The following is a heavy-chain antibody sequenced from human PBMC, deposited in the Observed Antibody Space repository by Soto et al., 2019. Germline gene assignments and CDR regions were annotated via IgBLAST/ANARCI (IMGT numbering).Heavy chain of an antibody. V-gene: IGHV4-31*01. D-gene: IGHD4-17*01. J-gene: IGHJ3*01. Sequence: QVQLQESGPGLVKPSQTLSLTCTVSGGSISSGGYYWSWIRQHPGKGLEWIGYIYYSGSTYYNPSLKGPVTISVETSKNQFSLKLSSVTAADTAVYYCARGQRPWGDYLFLDLWGQGTMVTVSS. CDR2: IYYSGST. CDR3: ARGQRPWGDYLFLDL. CDR1: GGSISSGGYY.